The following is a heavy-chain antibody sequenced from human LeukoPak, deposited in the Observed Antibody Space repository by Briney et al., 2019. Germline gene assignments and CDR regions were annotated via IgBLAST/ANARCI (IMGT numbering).Heavy chain of an antibody. CDR1: GYTFTSYG. CDR2: ISAYNGNT. V-gene: IGHV1-18*01. Sequence: ASVKVSCKASGYTFTSYGISWVRQAPGQGLEWMGWISAYNGNTNYAQKLQGRVTMTTDTSTSTAYMELRSLRSDDTAVYYCARGVAVRPGIAVAAFDHCGQGTLVTVSS. D-gene: IGHD6-19*01. J-gene: IGHJ4*02. CDR3: ARGVAVRPGIAVAAFDH.